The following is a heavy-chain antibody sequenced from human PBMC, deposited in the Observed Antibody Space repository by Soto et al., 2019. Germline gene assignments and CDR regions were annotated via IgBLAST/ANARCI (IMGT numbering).Heavy chain of an antibody. CDR2: IKQDGSEK. CDR1: GVTFSSYW. D-gene: IGHD3-10*01. CDR3: AREPGDYFDY. J-gene: IGHJ4*02. V-gene: IGHV3-7*05. Sequence: GGSLRLSCAASGVTFSSYWMSWVRQAPGKGMEWVANIKQDGSEKYYVDSVKGRFTISRENAKNSLYLQMNSLRDEDTAVYYCAREPGDYFDYWGQGTLVTVSS.